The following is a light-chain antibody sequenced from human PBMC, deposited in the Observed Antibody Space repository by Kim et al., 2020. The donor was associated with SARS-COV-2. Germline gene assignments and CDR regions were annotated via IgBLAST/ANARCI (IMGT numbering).Light chain of an antibody. J-gene: IGLJ2*01. CDR1: SGHSSYA. CDR3: QTWGTGIVV. CDR2: LNSDGSH. V-gene: IGLV4-69*01. Sequence: SVKLTCTLSSGHSSYAIAWHQQQPEKGPRYLMKLNSDGSHSKGDGIPDRFSGSSSGAERYLTISSLQSEDEADYYCQTWGTGIVVFGGGTQLNVL.